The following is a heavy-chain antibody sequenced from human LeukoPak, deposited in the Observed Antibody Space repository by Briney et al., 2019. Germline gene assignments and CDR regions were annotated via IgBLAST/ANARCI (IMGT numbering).Heavy chain of an antibody. CDR2: IVVGSGNT. CDR1: GFTFTSSA. Sequence: SVKVSCKASGFTFTSSAVQWVRQARGQRLEWIGWIVVGSGNTNYAQKFQERVTITGDMSTSTAYMELSSLRSEDTAVYYCAAPGISGFDAFDIWGQGTMVTVSS. J-gene: IGHJ3*02. V-gene: IGHV1-58*01. CDR3: AAPGISGFDAFDI. D-gene: IGHD3-10*01.